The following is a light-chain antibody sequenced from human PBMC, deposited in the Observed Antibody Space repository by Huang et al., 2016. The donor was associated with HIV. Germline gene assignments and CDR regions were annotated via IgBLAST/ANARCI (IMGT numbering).Light chain of an antibody. V-gene: IGKV4-1*01. CDR1: QSVLSGNNKNY. CDR2: WAS. CDR3: QQYFNPPVT. Sequence: DIVMTQSPDSLAVSLGERATINCKSSQSVLSGNNKNYLAWFQQKSGQPPKLLIYWASTPESGVPDRFSGSGSRTDFTLTINNLQPEDVAVYYCQQYFNPPVTFGPGTKVHVK. J-gene: IGKJ3*01.